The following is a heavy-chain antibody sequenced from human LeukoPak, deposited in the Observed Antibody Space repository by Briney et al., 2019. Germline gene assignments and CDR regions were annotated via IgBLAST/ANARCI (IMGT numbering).Heavy chain of an antibody. CDR1: GFTFSSYA. V-gene: IGHV3-21*01. Sequence: GGSLRLSCAASGFTFSSYAMHRVRQAPGKGLEWVSSISSSSSYIYYADSVKGRFTISRDNAKNSLYLQMNSLRAEDTAVYYCARASGPAAPFDYWGQGTLVTVSS. D-gene: IGHD6-13*01. CDR2: ISSSSSYI. J-gene: IGHJ4*02. CDR3: ARASGPAAPFDY.